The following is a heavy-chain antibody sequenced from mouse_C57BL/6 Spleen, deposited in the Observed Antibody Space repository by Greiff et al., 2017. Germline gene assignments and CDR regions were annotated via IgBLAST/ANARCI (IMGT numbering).Heavy chain of an antibody. CDR2: ISNGGGST. Sequence: EVMLVESGGGLVQPGGSLKLSCAASGFTFSDYYMYWVRQTPEKRLEWVAYISNGGGSTYYPDTVKGRFTISRDNAKNTLYLQMSRLKSEDSAMYYCARQSGGGIAYWGQGTLVTVSA. D-gene: IGHD1-3*01. J-gene: IGHJ3*01. V-gene: IGHV5-12*01. CDR3: ARQSGGGIAY. CDR1: GFTFSDYY.